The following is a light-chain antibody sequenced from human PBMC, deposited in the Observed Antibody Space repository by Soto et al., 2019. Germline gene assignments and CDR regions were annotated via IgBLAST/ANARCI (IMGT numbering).Light chain of an antibody. CDR3: QVWDSNTVI. CDR2: RDD. V-gene: IGLV3-9*01. CDR1: DSRSKN. Sequence: SYELTQPLSVSVALGQTATITCGGNDSRSKNVHWYQQEPGQAPLLVIYRDDNRPSGIPERFSGSNSGNTATLTITRAQAGDEADYYCQVWDSNTVIFGGGTKLTVL. J-gene: IGLJ2*01.